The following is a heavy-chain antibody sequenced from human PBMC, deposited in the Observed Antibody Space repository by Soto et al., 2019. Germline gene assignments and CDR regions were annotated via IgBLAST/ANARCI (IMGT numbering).Heavy chain of an antibody. J-gene: IGHJ5*02. D-gene: IGHD3-22*01. V-gene: IGHV4-39*07. CDR2: IYYSGST. CDR1: GGSISSSSYY. Sequence: SEPLSLACTVSGGSISSSSYYWGWIRQPPGKGLEWIGSIYYSGSTYYNPSLKSRVTISVDPSKNQISLKLSAVAAADTAVYYCARESHPTDNGKHYYDSRGSAAGWFDPRGQETLVNVSS. CDR3: ARESHPTDNGKHYYDSRGSAAGWFDP.